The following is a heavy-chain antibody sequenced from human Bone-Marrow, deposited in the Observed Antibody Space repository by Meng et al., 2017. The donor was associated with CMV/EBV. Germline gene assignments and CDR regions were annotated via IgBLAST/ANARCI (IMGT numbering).Heavy chain of an antibody. D-gene: IGHD3-16*02. Sequence: SETLSLTCTVSSGSVSSGSYYWSWIRQPPGKGLEWIGYIYYRGSTNYNPSLKSRVTISVHTSKNQFSLKLSSVTAADTAVYYCARNRLRGPTLDYWGQGTLVTVSS. CDR1: SGSVSSGSYY. V-gene: IGHV4-61*01. CDR3: ARNRLRGPTLDY. J-gene: IGHJ4*02. CDR2: IYYRGST.